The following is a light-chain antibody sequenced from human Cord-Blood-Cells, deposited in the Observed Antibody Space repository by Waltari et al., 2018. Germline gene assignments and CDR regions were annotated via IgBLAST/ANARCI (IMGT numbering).Light chain of an antibody. CDR2: AAS. V-gene: IGKV1-39*01. Sequence: DIQMTHPPPSLSPSLGDRVTITGRPSQSISSYLNWYQQKPGKAPKLLIYAASSLQSGVPSRFSGSGAGTDFTLTISSLQPEDFATYYCQQSYSTPYSFGQGTKLEIK. CDR3: QQSYSTPYS. J-gene: IGKJ2*03. CDR1: QSISSY.